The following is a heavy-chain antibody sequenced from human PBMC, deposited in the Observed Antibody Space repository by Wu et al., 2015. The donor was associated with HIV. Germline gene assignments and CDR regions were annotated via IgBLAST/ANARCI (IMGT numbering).Heavy chain of an antibody. CDR1: GGTFSSYA. CDR3: ARVEXAAGIALKEYFQH. D-gene: IGHD6-13*01. CDR2: IIPIFGTA. J-gene: IGHJ1*01. V-gene: IGHV1-69*12. Sequence: QVQLVQSGAEVKKPGSSVKVSCKASGGTFSSYAISWVRQAPGQGLEWMGGIIPIFGTANYAQKFQGRVTITADESTSTAYMELSSLRSEDTAVYYCARVEXAAGIALKEYFQHWGQGTRGHRSP.